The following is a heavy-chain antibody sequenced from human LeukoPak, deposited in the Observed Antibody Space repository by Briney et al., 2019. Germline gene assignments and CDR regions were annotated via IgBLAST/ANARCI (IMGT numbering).Heavy chain of an antibody. V-gene: IGHV1-18*01. CDR2: ISAYNGNT. D-gene: IGHD3-22*01. CDR3: ARDQGYYESSGFDY. Sequence: ASVKVSCKASGYTFTSYGVIWVRQAPGQGLEWMGWISAYNGNTNYAQKVQGRVTMSTDTATSTAYIELRSLRSDDTAVYYCARDQGYYESSGFDYWGQGTLVTVSS. J-gene: IGHJ4*02. CDR1: GYTFTSYG.